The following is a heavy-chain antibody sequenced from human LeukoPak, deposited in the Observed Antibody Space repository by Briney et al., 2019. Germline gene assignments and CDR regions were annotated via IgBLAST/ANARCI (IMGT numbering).Heavy chain of an antibody. Sequence: ASVKVSCKASGYTFTDYYMHWVRQAPGQGLEWMGRINPNSGGTKYAQKFQGRVTMTRDTSISTAYMELNRLTSDDTAVYYCAKCDDFIGTSYNWFDPWGPGTLVTVSS. D-gene: IGHD3/OR15-3a*01. CDR3: AKCDDFIGTSYNWFDP. CDR2: INPNSGGT. J-gene: IGHJ5*02. V-gene: IGHV1-2*06. CDR1: GYTFTDYY.